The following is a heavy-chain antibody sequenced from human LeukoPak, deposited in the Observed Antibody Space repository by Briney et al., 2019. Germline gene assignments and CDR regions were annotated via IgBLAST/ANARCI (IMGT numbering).Heavy chain of an antibody. CDR2: IYYSGST. CDR1: GGSISSSSYY. V-gene: IGHV4-39*07. D-gene: IGHD3-10*01. CDR3: ARDPPYYGFDY. Sequence: SETLSLTCTVSGGSISSSSYYWDWIRQPPGKGLEWIGSIYYSGSTYYNPSLKSRVTISVDTSKNQFSLKLSSVTAADTAVYYCARDPPYYGFDYWGQGTLVTVSS. J-gene: IGHJ4*02.